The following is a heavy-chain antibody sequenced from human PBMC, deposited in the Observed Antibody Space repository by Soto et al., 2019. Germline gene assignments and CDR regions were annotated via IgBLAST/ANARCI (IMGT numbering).Heavy chain of an antibody. Sequence: GGSLRLSCAASGFTVSSNYMSWVRQAPGKGLEWVSVIYSGGSTYYADSVKGRFTISRHNSKNTLYLQMNSLRAEDTAVYYCAGERYCSSTSCYRSGYYFDYWGQGTLVTVSS. J-gene: IGHJ4*02. CDR1: GFTVSSNY. D-gene: IGHD2-2*01. CDR2: IYSGGST. V-gene: IGHV3-53*04. CDR3: AGERYCSSTSCYRSGYYFDY.